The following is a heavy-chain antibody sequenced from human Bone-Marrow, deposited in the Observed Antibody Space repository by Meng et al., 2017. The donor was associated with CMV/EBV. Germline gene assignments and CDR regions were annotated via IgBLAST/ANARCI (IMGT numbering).Heavy chain of an antibody. V-gene: IGHV4-59*01. D-gene: IGHD1-7*01. CDR2: IYYSGST. J-gene: IGHJ4*02. CDR3: ARARDGTGTTWVLDY. Sequence: SETLSLTCTVSGGSISSYYWSWIRQPPGKGLEWIGYIYYSGSTNYNPSLKSRVTISVDTSKNQFSLKLSSVTAADTAVYYCARARDGTGTTWVLDYWGQGKLVHIAS. CDR1: GGSISSYY.